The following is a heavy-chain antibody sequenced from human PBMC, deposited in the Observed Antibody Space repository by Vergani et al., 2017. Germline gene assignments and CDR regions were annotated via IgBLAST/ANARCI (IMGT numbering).Heavy chain of an antibody. CDR2: IYHSGST. CDR3: ERRIVAAVEYYYGMDV. CDR1: GGSISSSNW. J-gene: IGHJ6*02. Sequence: QVQLQESGPGLVKPSGTLSLTCAVSGGSISSSNWWSWVRQPPGKGLEWIGEIYHSGSTNYNPSLKRRFTISVDKSKNQFSLKLSTVTAADTAVYYCERRIVAAVEYYYGMDVWGQGTTVTVSS. D-gene: IGHD6-13*01. V-gene: IGHV4-4*02.